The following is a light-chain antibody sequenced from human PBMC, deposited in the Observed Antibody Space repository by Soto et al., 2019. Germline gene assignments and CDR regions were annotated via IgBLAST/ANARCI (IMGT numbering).Light chain of an antibody. CDR2: AAS. CDR3: QQLNSFPLT. CDR1: QGISSY. J-gene: IGKJ4*01. V-gene: IGKV1-9*01. Sequence: DIQLTQSPSFLSASVGDSVTITCLASQGISSYLAWYQQKPGKAPKLLIYAASTLQTGVPSRFSGSGSGTEFTLTICSLQPEDFATYYCQQLNSFPLTCGGGTKVEIK.